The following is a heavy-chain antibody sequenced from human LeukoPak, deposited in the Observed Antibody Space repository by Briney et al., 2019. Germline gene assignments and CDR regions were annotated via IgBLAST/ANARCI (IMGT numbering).Heavy chain of an antibody. CDR2: ISYDGSNK. CDR3: ARERGSGSGSYWFVGPQVSPDYYYGMDV. V-gene: IGHV3-30-3*01. D-gene: IGHD3-10*01. CDR1: GFTFSSYA. Sequence: PGGSLRLSCAASGFTFSSYAMHWVRQAPGKGLEWVAVISYDGSNKYYADSVKGRFTISRDNSKNTLYLQMNSLRAEDTAVYYCARERGSGSGSYWFVGPQVSPDYYYGMDVWGQGTTVTVSS. J-gene: IGHJ6*02.